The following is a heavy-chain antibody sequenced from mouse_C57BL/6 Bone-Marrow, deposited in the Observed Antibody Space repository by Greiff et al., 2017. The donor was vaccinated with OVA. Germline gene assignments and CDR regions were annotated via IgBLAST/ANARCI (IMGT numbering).Heavy chain of an antibody. Sequence: VQLQQPGAELVKPGASVKLSCKASGYTFTSYWMQWVKQRPGQGLEWIGMIHPNSGSTNYNEKFKSKATLTVDKSSSTAYMQLSSLTSEDSAVYYCAREANWDWYFDVWGTGTTVTVSS. CDR3: AREANWDWYFDV. V-gene: IGHV1-64*01. J-gene: IGHJ1*03. CDR1: GYTFTSYW. D-gene: IGHD4-1*01. CDR2: IHPNSGST.